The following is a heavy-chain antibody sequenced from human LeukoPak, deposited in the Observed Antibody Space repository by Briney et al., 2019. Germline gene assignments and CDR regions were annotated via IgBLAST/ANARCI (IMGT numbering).Heavy chain of an antibody. Sequence: ASVKVSCKASGYTFTSYGISWVRQAPGQGLEWMGWISAYNGNTNYAQKLQGRVTMTKDTSTSTAYMELRSLRSDDTAVYYCARDRSSWYRFSSAFDIWGQGTMVTVSS. CDR1: GYTFTSYG. V-gene: IGHV1-18*01. J-gene: IGHJ3*02. CDR3: ARDRSSWYRFSSAFDI. CDR2: ISAYNGNT. D-gene: IGHD6-13*01.